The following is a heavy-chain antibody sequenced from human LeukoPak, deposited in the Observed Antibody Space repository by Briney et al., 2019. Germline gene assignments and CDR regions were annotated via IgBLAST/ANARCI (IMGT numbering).Heavy chain of an antibody. CDR2: ISSDGANA. Sequence: GGSLRLSCAASGFSFSTYNMNWVRQAPGKGLVWVSRISSDGANANYADSVKGRFTISRDNAKNMLYLQMNSLRAEDTAVYYCARAFFGYDDYSYYMDVWGKGTTVTVSS. V-gene: IGHV3-74*01. D-gene: IGHD5-12*01. J-gene: IGHJ6*03. CDR1: GFSFSTYN. CDR3: ARAFFGYDDYSYYMDV.